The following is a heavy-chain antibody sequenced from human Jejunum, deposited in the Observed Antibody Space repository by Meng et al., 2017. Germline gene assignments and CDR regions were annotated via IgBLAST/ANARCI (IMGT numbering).Heavy chain of an antibody. D-gene: IGHD3-22*01. CDR3: ARDYYDSSGYYYFDY. J-gene: IGHJ4*02. CDR1: GFTFSSYS. Sequence: GESLKISCAASGFTFSSYSMNWVRQAPGKGLEWVSSISSSSAYMSADSVKGRFTISRDNAKNSLYLQLNSLRVEDTAVYYCARDYYDSSGYYYFDYWGQGTLVTVSS. CDR2: ISSSSAY. V-gene: IGHV3-21*01.